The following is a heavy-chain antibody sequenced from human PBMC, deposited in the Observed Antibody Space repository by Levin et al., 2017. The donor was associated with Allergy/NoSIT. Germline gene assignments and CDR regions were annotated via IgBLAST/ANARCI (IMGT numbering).Heavy chain of an antibody. D-gene: IGHD3-22*01. J-gene: IGHJ4*02. CDR3: ARDYDSSGYHFDY. CDR2: INPNSGGT. CDR1: GYTFTGYY. Sequence: PGESLKISCKASGYTFTGYYMHWVRQAPGQGLEWMGWINPNSGGTNYAQKFQGRVTMTRDTSISTAYMELSRLRSDDTAVYYCARDYDSSGYHFDYWGQGTLVTVSS. V-gene: IGHV1-2*02.